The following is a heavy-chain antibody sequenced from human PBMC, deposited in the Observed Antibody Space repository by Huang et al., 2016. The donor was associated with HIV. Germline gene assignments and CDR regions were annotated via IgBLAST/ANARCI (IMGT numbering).Heavy chain of an antibody. CDR1: GFAFSGYG. V-gene: IGHV3-21*02. J-gene: IGHJ5*02. CDR3: AYQQWLVGGLNH. Sequence: EVELVESGGGLVKPGGSLRLSCAASGFAFSGYGMNWVRQAPGKGLEWVAFIGSDSSYIYYAGSWKGRVTISRDNAKSSIYLQLDSLRAEDTAVYYCAYQQWLVGGLNHWGQGTLVVVSS. CDR2: IGSDSSYI. D-gene: IGHD6-19*01.